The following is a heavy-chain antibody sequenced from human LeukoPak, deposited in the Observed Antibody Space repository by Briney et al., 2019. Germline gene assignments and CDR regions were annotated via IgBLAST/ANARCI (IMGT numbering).Heavy chain of an antibody. V-gene: IGHV3-74*01. J-gene: IGHJ3*02. Sequence: GGSLRLSCEASGFTFSRHWIYWVRQAPGKWLACVSLINNDGSGTTYADSVKGRFTISRDNAKNTVYLRMNSLRVEDTAVYYCARGGTYHAFDIWGQGTTVTVSS. CDR3: ARGGTYHAFDI. CDR2: INNDGSGT. D-gene: IGHD1-26*01. CDR1: GFTFSRHW.